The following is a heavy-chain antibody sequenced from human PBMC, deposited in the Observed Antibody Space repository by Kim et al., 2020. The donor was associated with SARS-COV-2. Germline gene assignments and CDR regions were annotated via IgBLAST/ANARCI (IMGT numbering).Heavy chain of an antibody. CDR2: NT. V-gene: IGHV4-39*01. J-gene: IGHJ4*02. D-gene: IGHD6-25*01. Sequence: NTYYNPSLKSRVTISVDTSKNQFSLKLSSVTAADTAVYYCARHNPAADDYWGQGTLVTVSS. CDR3: ARHNPAADDY.